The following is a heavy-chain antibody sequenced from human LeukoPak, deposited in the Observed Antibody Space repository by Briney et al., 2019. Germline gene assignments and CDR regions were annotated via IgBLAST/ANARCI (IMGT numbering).Heavy chain of an antibody. Sequence: SETLSLTCSVSGGSISSYYWSWIRQPPGKGLEWIGYIYYSGSTNYNPSLKSRVTISVDTSKNQFSLKLSPVTAAATAVYYCARRGSDWGQFDYWGQGTLVTVSS. CDR2: IYYSGST. CDR3: ARRGSDWGQFDY. J-gene: IGHJ4*02. D-gene: IGHD6-19*01. V-gene: IGHV4-59*08. CDR1: GGSISSYY.